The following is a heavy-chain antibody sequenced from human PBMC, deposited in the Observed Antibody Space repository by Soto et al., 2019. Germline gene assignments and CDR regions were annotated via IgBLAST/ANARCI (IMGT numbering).Heavy chain of an antibody. CDR3: AKDHLGNYYDSSGYYPRPYYYYGMDV. CDR2: ISGSGGST. Sequence: PGGSLRLSCAASGFTFSSYAMSWVRQAPGKGLEWVSAISGSGGSTYYADSVKGRFTISGDNSKNTLYLQMNSLRAEDTAVYYCAKDHLGNYYDSSGYYPRPYYYYGMDVWGQGTTVTVSS. D-gene: IGHD3-22*01. J-gene: IGHJ6*02. CDR1: GFTFSSYA. V-gene: IGHV3-23*01.